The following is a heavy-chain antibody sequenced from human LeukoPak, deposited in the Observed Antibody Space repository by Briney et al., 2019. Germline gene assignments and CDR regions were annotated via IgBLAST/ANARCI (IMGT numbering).Heavy chain of an antibody. D-gene: IGHD2-2*01. CDR2: IIPIFGTA. J-gene: IGHJ5*02. CDR3: ARGGDIVVVPAKRNNWFDP. Sequence: SVKVSCKASGGTFSSYAISWVRQAPGQGLEWMGGIIPIFGTANYAQKFQGRVTITTDESTSTAYMELSSLRSEDPAVYYCARGGDIVVVPAKRNNWFDPWGQGTLVTVSS. CDR1: GGTFSSYA. V-gene: IGHV1-69*05.